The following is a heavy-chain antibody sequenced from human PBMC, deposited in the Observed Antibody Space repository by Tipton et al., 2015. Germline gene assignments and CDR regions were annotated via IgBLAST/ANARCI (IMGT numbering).Heavy chain of an antibody. CDR1: GFKFENFA. D-gene: IGHD2-15*01. Sequence: SLRLSCEASGFKFENFAMHWVRQFPGKGLEWVSGISWNSGSLGYADSVKGRFTISRDNAKNSLYLQMNSLRAEDTALYFCAKDRDVLTYYFDSWGQGTLVTVSS. CDR2: ISWNSGSL. V-gene: IGHV3-9*01. CDR3: AKDRDVLTYYFDS. J-gene: IGHJ4*02.